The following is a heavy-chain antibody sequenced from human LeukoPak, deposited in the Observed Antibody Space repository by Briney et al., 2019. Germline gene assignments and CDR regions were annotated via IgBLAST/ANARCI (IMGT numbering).Heavy chain of an antibody. V-gene: IGHV1-18*01. J-gene: IGHJ4*02. CDR3: ARDLYDFWNILLSLPAY. CDR1: GYTFTSYG. D-gene: IGHD3-3*01. Sequence: GASVKVSCKASGYTFTSYGISWVRQAPGQGLEWMGWISVYNGNTNYAQKLQGRVTLTTDTSTSTAYMEVRGLRSDDTAVYYCARDLYDFWNILLSLPAYWGQGTLVTVSS. CDR2: ISVYNGNT.